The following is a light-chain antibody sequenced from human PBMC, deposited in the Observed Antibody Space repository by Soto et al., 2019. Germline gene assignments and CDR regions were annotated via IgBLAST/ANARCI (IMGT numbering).Light chain of an antibody. V-gene: IGKV3-20*01. CDR3: QQYGSLPIT. CDR2: GAS. CDR1: QSVSSSA. J-gene: IGKJ5*01. Sequence: EAELTQAPGTLSWSPGESVTLSCRASQSVSSSALAWDQQKPGQAPRLFIYGASNRAAGIPDRFRGSGSGTDFTLTISRLEPVELAVYYCQQYGSLPITFGQGTDWRL.